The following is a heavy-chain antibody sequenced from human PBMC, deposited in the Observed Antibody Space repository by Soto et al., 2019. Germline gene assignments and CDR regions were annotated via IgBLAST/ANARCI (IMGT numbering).Heavy chain of an antibody. D-gene: IGHD3-10*01. CDR3: AADGDYYGSGSYWRFDY. V-gene: IGHV1-58*01. CDR1: GFTFTSSA. CDR2: IVVGSGNT. Sequence: GASVKVSCKASGFTFTSSAVQWVRQARGQRLEWIGWIVVGSGNTNYAQKFQERVTITRDMSTSTAYMELSSRRSEDTAVYYCAADGDYYGSGSYWRFDYWGQGTLVTVSS. J-gene: IGHJ4*02.